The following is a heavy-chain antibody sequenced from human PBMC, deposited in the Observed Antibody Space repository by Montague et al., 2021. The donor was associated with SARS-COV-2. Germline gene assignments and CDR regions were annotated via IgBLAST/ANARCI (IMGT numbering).Heavy chain of an antibody. CDR2: IDWDDDK. CDR3: ARIAGPSGTTVVTPVFDYGMVV. D-gene: IGHD4-23*01. J-gene: IGHJ6*02. CDR1: GFPLSTSGMC. V-gene: IGHV2-70*01. Sequence: PALVKPTQTLTLTCTFSGFPLSTSGMCVSWIRQPPGKALEWVAVIDWDDDKYYNTSLKTRLTISKDTSKNQVVLTMTNMDPVDTATYYCARIAGPSGTTVVTPVFDYGMVVWSQGTTVTGSS.